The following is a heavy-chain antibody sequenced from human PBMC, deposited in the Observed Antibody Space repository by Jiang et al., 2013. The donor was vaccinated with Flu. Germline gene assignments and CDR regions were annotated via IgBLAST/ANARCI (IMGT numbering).Heavy chain of an antibody. J-gene: IGHJ4*02. CDR3: ARLKSHDYGALLGLIDY. V-gene: IGHV3-21*01. Sequence: KGLEWVSSISSSSSYIYYADSVKGRFTISRDNAKNSLYLQMNSLRAEDTAVYYCARLKSHDYGALLGLIDYWGQGTLVTVSS. D-gene: IGHD4-17*01. CDR2: ISSSSSYI.